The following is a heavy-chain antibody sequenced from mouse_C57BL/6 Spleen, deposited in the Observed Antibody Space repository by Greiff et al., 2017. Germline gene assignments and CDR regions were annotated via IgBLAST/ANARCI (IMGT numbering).Heavy chain of an antibody. Sequence: EVMLVESGGGLVKPGGSLKLSCAASGFTFSSYAMSWVRQTPEKRLEWVATISDGGSYTYYPDNVKGRFTISRDNAKNNLYLQMSHLKSEDTAMYYCAREDGGLRRYWYFDVWGTGTTVTVSS. D-gene: IGHD2-4*01. V-gene: IGHV5-4*01. CDR1: GFTFSSYA. J-gene: IGHJ1*03. CDR2: ISDGGSYT. CDR3: AREDGGLRRYWYFDV.